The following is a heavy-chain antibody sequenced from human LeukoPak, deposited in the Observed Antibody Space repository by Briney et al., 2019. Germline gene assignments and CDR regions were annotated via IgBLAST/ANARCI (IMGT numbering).Heavy chain of an antibody. D-gene: IGHD3-9*01. V-gene: IGHV4-59*01. CDR3: ARWHQSILTGSHYYYYYGMDV. Sequence: PSETLSLTCTGSGGSISSYYWSWIRQPPGKGLEWIGYIYYSGSTNYNPSLKSRVTISVDTSKNQFSLKLSSVTAADTAVYYCARWHQSILTGSHYYYYYGMDVWGQGTTVTVSS. J-gene: IGHJ6*02. CDR2: IYYSGST. CDR1: GGSISSYY.